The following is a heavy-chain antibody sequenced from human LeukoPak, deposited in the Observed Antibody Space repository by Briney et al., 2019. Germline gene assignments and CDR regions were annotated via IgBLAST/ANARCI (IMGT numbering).Heavy chain of an antibody. CDR1: GGSISSGDYY. Sequence: PSETLSLTCTVSGGSISSGDYYWDWIRQPPGKGPEWIGYNYTSGSTNYNPSLKSRVTMSVDTSKNQFSLKLSSVTAADTAVYYCARVLREVDSYGYDYWGQGTLVTVSS. CDR3: ARVLREVDSYGYDY. J-gene: IGHJ4*02. D-gene: IGHD5-18*01. CDR2: NYTSGST. V-gene: IGHV4-30-4*01.